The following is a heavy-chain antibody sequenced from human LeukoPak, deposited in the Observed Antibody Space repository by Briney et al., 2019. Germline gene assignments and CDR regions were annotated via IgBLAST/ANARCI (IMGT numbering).Heavy chain of an antibody. CDR1: GFTFSSFA. CDR2: ISSNGGST. D-gene: IGHD3-10*01. J-gene: IGHJ4*02. CDR3: ARSSYGSGDY. V-gene: IGHV3-64*01. Sequence: GGSLRLSCAASGFTFSSFAMHWVRQAPGKGLEYVSAISSNGGSTYYANSVKGRFTISRDNSKNTLYLQMGSLRAEDMAVYYCARSSYGSGDYWGQGTLVTVSS.